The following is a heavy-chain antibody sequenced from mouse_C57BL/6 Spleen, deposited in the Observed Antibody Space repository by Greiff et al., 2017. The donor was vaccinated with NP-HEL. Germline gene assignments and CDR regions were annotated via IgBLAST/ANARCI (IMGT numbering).Heavy chain of an antibody. J-gene: IGHJ4*01. Sequence: VQLQQSGPELVKPGASVTIPCKASGYTFTDYNMDWVKQSHGKSLEWIGDINPNNGGTIYNQKFKGKATLTVDKSSSTAYMELRSQTSEDTAVYDCARSGNYYAMDYWGQGTSVTVSS. CDR3: ARSGNYYAMDY. CDR2: INPNNGGT. D-gene: IGHD3-1*01. V-gene: IGHV1-18*01. CDR1: GYTFTDYN.